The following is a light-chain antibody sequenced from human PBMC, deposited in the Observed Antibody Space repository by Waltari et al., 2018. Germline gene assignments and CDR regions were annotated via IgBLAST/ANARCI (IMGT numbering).Light chain of an antibody. J-gene: IGLJ2*01. Sequence: QSALTQPASGSGSPGQSITIPCTGTSSAVGGYNSVSWYQQHPGKAPKLMIYDVSNRPSGVSNRFSGSKSGNTASLTISGLQAEDEADYYCSSYTSSTVVFGGGTKLTVL. V-gene: IGLV2-14*03. CDR3: SSYTSSTVV. CDR2: DVS. CDR1: SSAVGGYNS.